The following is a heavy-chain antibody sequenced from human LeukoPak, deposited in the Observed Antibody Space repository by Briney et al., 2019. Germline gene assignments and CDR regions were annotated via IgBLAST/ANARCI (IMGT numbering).Heavy chain of an antibody. Sequence: PGGSLRLSCAASGFSFSEYYMSWIRQAPGKGLEWVSYISSTGSNAYYADSVKGRFTISRDNANNSVYLQMNSLRPEDTAVYYCSRTFAWYRSLDYWGQGILISVSS. D-gene: IGHD3-9*01. CDR2: ISSTGSNA. J-gene: IGHJ4*02. CDR3: SRTFAWYRSLDY. V-gene: IGHV3-11*01. CDR1: GFSFSEYY.